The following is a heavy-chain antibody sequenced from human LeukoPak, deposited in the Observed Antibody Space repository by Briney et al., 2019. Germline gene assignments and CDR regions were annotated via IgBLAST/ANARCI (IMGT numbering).Heavy chain of an antibody. CDR1: GFTFGSYW. Sequence: GESLRLSCADSGFTFGSYWMHWVRQAPGKGLVWISRINSDGSTTNYADSVKGRFTISRDNAKNTLYLQMNSLRAEDTAMYYCARGSAVTGVHWGQGTLVTVSS. D-gene: IGHD1-14*01. J-gene: IGHJ4*02. CDR2: INSDGSTT. CDR3: ARGSAVTGVH. V-gene: IGHV3-74*01.